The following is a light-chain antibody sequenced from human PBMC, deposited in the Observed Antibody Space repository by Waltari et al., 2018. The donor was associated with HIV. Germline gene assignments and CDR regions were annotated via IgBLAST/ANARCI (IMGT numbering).Light chain of an antibody. Sequence: EIAMTQSPATLSVSPGGRATLSCRASQSVSTNLAWYQQKPGQAPRLLISDASSRATGVPARFSGSASGTEFTLTISNLQSEDFAVYYCQQYHNWPPWTFGQGTKVEIK. CDR2: DAS. J-gene: IGKJ1*01. V-gene: IGKV3-15*01. CDR3: QQYHNWPPWT. CDR1: QSVSTN.